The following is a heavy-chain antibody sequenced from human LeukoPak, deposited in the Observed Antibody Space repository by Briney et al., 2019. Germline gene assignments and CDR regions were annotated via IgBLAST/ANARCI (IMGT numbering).Heavy chain of an antibody. J-gene: IGHJ6*02. CDR1: GGSISSYY. CDR2: IYYSGST. CDR3: ARRAPYYDSSGAYSYYYGMDV. Sequence: LETLSLTCTVSGGSISSYYWSWIRQPPGKGLEWIGYIYYSGSTNYNPSLKSRVTISVDTSKNQFSLKLSSVTAADTAVYYCARRAPYYDSSGAYSYYYGMDVWGQGTTVTVSS. V-gene: IGHV4-59*08. D-gene: IGHD3-22*01.